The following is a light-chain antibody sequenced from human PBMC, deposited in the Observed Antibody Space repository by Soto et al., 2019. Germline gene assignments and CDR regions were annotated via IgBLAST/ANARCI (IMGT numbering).Light chain of an antibody. V-gene: IGKV1-12*01. CDR1: QRVSSW. Sequence: DIQMTQSPSSVSASVGDRVTIACRASQRVSSWLAWYQQKPGKAPKLLIYATSNLQSGVPSRFSGSGSGTDFTLTISSLQPEDFGTYYCQQGNSFPWTFGQGTRWIS. CDR3: QQGNSFPWT. J-gene: IGKJ1*01. CDR2: ATS.